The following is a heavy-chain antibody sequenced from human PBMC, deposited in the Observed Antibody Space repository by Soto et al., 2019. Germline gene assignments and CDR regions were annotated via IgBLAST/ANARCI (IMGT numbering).Heavy chain of an antibody. CDR2: ISYDGSNK. CDR1: GFTFSSYA. Sequence: PGGSLRLSCAASGFTFSSYAMHWVRQAPGKGLEWVAVISYDGSNKYNADSVKGRFTISRDNSKKKLYLQMKSLKAEDTAVNKYARGRSRRRDGYNLDYWGQGTLVTVSS. D-gene: IGHD5-12*01. J-gene: IGHJ4*02. V-gene: IGHV3-30-3*01. CDR3: ARGRSRRRDGYNLDY.